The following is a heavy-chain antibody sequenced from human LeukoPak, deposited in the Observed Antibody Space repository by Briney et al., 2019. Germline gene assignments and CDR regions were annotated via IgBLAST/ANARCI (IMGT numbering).Heavy chain of an antibody. CDR2: ISYDGSNK. CDR3: ARVTGTYYYYYGMDV. J-gene: IGHJ6*02. D-gene: IGHD1-20*01. CDR1: GFTFSSYA. V-gene: IGHV3-30*04. Sequence: PGGSLRLSCAASGFTFSSYAMHWVRQAPGKGLEWVAVISYDGSNKYCADSVKGRFTISRDNSKNTLYLQMNSLRAEDTAVYYCARVTGTYYYYYGMDVWGQGTTVTVSS.